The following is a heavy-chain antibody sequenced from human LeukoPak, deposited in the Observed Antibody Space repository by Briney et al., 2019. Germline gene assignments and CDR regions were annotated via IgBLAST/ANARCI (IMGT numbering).Heavy chain of an antibody. CDR1: GGSISSGDYY. Sequence: PSQTLSLTCTVSGGSISSGDYYWSWIRQPPGKGLVWIGSIYYSGSTYYNPSLKSRVTISVDTSKNQFSLRLSSVTTADTAVYYCARMPDILTGLDSWGQGILVTVSS. CDR2: IYYSGST. J-gene: IGHJ5*02. D-gene: IGHD3-9*01. CDR3: ARMPDILTGLDS. V-gene: IGHV4-30-2*03.